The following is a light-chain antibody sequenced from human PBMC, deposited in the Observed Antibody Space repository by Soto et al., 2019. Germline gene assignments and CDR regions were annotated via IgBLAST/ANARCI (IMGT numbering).Light chain of an antibody. CDR1: SSDVGGHDY. J-gene: IGLJ2*01. Sequence: QSALTQPASVSGSPGQSITISCTGTSSDVGGHDYVSWYQQHPGKAPKLMIYEVSNRPSGVSNRFSGSKSGNTASLTISGLQAEDEADYYCSSYTGSSTVVFGGGTKLTVL. V-gene: IGLV2-14*01. CDR2: EVS. CDR3: SSYTGSSTVV.